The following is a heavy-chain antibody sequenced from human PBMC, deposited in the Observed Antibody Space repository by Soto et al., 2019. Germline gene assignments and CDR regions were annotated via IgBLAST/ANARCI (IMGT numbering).Heavy chain of an antibody. D-gene: IGHD2-2*01. J-gene: IGHJ5*02. CDR2: ISYDGSNK. V-gene: IGHV3-30*18. Sequence: GGSLRLSCAASGFTFSSYGMHWVRQAPGKGLEWVAVISYDGSNKYYADSVKGRFTISRDNSKNTLYLQMNSLRAEDTAVYYCAKEVVPAALSYNWFDPWGQGTLVTVSS. CDR3: AKEVVPAALSYNWFDP. CDR1: GFTFSSYG.